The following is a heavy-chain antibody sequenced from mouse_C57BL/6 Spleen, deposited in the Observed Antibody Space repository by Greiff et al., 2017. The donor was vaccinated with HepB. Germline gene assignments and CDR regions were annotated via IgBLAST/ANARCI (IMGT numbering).Heavy chain of an antibody. CDR3: ARRWDPYYYAMDY. Sequence: VKLVESGPELVKPGASVKISCKASGYAFSSSWMNWVKQRPGKGLEWIGRIYPGDGDTNYNGKFKGKATLTADQSSSTAYMQLSSLTSEDSAVYFCARRWDPYYYAMDYWGQGTSVTVSS. CDR1: GYAFSSSW. V-gene: IGHV1-82*01. D-gene: IGHD4-1*01. CDR2: IYPGDGDT. J-gene: IGHJ4*01.